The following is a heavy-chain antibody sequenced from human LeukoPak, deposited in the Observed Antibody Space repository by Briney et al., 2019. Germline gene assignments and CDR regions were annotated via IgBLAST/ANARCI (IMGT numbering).Heavy chain of an antibody. V-gene: IGHV3-7*01. Sequence: GGSLRLSRAASGFAFSSYWMTWVRQAPGKGLEWVANIKQDGSENYYVDSVTGRFTISRDNAKNSLYLQLNSLRADDSAVYYCARSGSAAGTLRGRNDNWGQGTLVTVSP. CDR2: IKQDGSEN. CDR3: ARSGSAAGTLRGRNDN. CDR1: GFAFSSYW. D-gene: IGHD6-25*01. J-gene: IGHJ4*02.